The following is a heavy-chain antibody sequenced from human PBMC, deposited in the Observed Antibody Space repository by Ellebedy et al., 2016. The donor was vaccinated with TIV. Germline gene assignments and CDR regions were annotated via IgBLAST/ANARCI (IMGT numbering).Heavy chain of an antibody. J-gene: IGHJ4*02. Sequence: MPSETLSLTCDVSGGSVSSENWWNWVRQSPGKGLEWIGETYHSGFTNYNPSLKSRVTISLDKSNNQLSLRLSSVTAADTAFYYCARGGGYYFDYWGQGTLVAVSS. V-gene: IGHV4-4*02. CDR2: TYHSGFT. D-gene: IGHD2-15*01. CDR3: ARGGGYYFDY. CDR1: GGSVSSENW.